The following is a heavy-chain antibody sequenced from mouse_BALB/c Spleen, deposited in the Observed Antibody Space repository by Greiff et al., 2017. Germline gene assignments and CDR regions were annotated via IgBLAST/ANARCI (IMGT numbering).Heavy chain of an antibody. J-gene: IGHJ1*01. V-gene: IGHV5-9-4*01. Sequence: EVHLVESGGGLVKPGGSLKLSCAASGFTFSSYAMSWVRQSPEKRLEWVAEISSGGSYTYYPDTVTGRFTISRDNAKNTLYLEMSSLRSEDTAMYYCTRCLHYGNYPWYFDVWGAGTTVTVSS. CDR3: TRCLHYGNYPWYFDV. D-gene: IGHD2-1*01. CDR1: GFTFSSYA. CDR2: ISSGGSYT.